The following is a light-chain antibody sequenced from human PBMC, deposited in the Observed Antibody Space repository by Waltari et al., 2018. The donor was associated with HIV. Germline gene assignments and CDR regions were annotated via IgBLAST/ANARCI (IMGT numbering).Light chain of an antibody. J-gene: IGLJ3*02. Sequence: QSALTQPASVSASPGQSITISCTGTRSDVGGYNFVSWYQQHPGKAPQIMIYEVFHRPSGVSNRFSGFKSANTASLTISGLQAEDEAYYYCSSYTSSSTWVFGGGTKLTVL. V-gene: IGLV2-14*01. CDR2: EVF. CDR3: SSYTSSSTWV. CDR1: RSDVGGYNF.